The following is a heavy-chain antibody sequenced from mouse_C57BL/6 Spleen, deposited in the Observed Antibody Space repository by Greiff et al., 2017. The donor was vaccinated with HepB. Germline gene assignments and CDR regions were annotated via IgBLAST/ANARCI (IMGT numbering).Heavy chain of an antibody. CDR3: APFTTLVARYFDV. Sequence: VQLQQSGAELVKPGASVKLSCTASGFTFTSYCMHWVKQRTGQGLEWIGRIDPEDGDTKYDAKFKGKATMTADTSSNTAYLQLSSLTSEDTAVYYCAPFTTLVARYFDVWGTGTTVTVSS. J-gene: IGHJ1*03. D-gene: IGHD1-1*01. CDR2: IDPEDGDT. CDR1: GFTFTSYC. V-gene: IGHV14-2*01.